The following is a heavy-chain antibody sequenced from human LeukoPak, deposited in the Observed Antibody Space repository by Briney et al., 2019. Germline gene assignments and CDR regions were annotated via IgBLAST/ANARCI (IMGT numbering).Heavy chain of an antibody. CDR2: IYHSGST. D-gene: IGHD3-22*01. Sequence: PSETLSLTCAVSGGSISSGGYSWSWIRQPPGKGLERIGYIYHSGSTYYNPSLKSRVTISVDRSKNQFSLKLSSVTAADTAVYYCARDWDVDSSGHNSFDYWGQGTLVTVSS. V-gene: IGHV4-30-2*01. J-gene: IGHJ4*02. CDR3: ARDWDVDSSGHNSFDY. CDR1: GGSISSGGYS.